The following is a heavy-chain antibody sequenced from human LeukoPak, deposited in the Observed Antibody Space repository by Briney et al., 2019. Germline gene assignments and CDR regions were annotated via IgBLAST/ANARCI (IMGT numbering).Heavy chain of an antibody. D-gene: IGHD3-16*02. CDR3: AKGAIDLDY. CDR1: GFTLSSYG. CDR2: ISYDGSNK. V-gene: IGHV3-30*18. J-gene: IGHJ4*02. Sequence: GGSLRLSCTASGFTLSSYGMHWVRQAPGKGLEWVAVISYDGSNKYYADSVKGRFTISRDNSKNTLYLQMNSLRAEDTAVYYCAKGAIDLDYWGQGTLVTVSS.